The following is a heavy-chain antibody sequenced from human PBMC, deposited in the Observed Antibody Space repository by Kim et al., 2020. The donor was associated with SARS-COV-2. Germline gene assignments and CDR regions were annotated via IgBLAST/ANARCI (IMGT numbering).Heavy chain of an antibody. D-gene: IGHD5-12*01. Sequence: DAVKGRFTISRDNSKKTLYLQMNSLRGEDTAIYYCAKDMVRGRDGYRVDYWGQGTLVTVSS. J-gene: IGHJ4*02. CDR3: AKDMVRGRDGYRVDY. V-gene: IGHV3-23*01.